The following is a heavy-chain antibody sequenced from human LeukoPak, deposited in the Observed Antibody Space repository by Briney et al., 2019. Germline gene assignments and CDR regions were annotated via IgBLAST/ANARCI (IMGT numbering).Heavy chain of an antibody. CDR2: IIPIFGTA. Sequence: GSSVKASCKASGGTFSSYAISWVRQAPGQGLKWMGGIIPIFGTANYAQKFQGRVTITADESTSTAYMELSSLRSEDTAVYYCARHPGIAVAGLDYWGQGTLVTVSS. J-gene: IGHJ4*02. V-gene: IGHV1-69*01. CDR1: GGTFSSYA. D-gene: IGHD6-19*01. CDR3: ARHPGIAVAGLDY.